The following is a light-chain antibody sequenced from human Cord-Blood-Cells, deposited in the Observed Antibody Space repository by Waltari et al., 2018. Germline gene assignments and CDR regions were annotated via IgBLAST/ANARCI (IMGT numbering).Light chain of an antibody. J-gene: IGLJ1*01. Sequence: QSALTQPASVSGSPGQSITISCTGISSDVGRYNLVSWYQQHPGKAPKLMIYEVSKRPSGVSNRFSGSKSGNTASLTISGLQAEDEADYYCCSYAGSSTYVFGTGTKVTVL. CDR3: CSYAGSSTYV. V-gene: IGLV2-23*02. CDR2: EVS. CDR1: SSDVGRYNL.